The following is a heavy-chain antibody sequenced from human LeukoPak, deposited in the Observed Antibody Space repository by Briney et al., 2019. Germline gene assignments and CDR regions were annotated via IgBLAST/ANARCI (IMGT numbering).Heavy chain of an antibody. CDR2: INRDGSSA. V-gene: IGHV3-74*01. D-gene: IGHD1-26*01. Sequence: PGGSLRLSCAASGFTFGSFWMHWVRQAPGKGLVWVSRINRDGSSATYADSVMGRLTISRDNAKSTLYLEINSLRAEDTAVYYCAREDSGSYHPDRWGQGAPVTVSS. J-gene: IGHJ4*02. CDR1: GFTFGSFW. CDR3: AREDSGSYHPDR.